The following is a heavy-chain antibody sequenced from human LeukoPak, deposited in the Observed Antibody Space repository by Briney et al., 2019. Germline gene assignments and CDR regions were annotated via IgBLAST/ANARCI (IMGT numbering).Heavy chain of an antibody. D-gene: IGHD2-2*02. CDR2: MNPNSGNT. CDR1: GYTFTSYD. V-gene: IGHV1-8*01. J-gene: IGHJ3*02. CDR3: ARGGEYCSSTSCYMGDAFEI. Sequence: PWASVKVSCKASGYTFTSYDINWVRQATGQGLEWMGWMNPNSGNTGYAQKFQGRVTITRNTSISTAYMELSSLRSEDTAVYYCARGGEYCSSTSCYMGDAFEIWGQGTMVTVSS.